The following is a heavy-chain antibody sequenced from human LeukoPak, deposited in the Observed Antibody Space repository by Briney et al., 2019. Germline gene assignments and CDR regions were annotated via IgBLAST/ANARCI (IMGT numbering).Heavy chain of an antibody. V-gene: IGHV3-48*04. J-gene: IGHJ4*02. CDR3: AREISWVVDTTLSPYFDY. D-gene: IGHD5-18*01. CDR1: GFTFSSYS. CDR2: ISSSSSTI. Sequence: PGGSLRLSCAASGFTFSSYSMNWVRQAPGKGLEWVSYISSSSSTIYYADSVKGRFTISRDNAKNSLFLHMNSLRAEDTAVYYCAREISWVVDTTLSPYFDYWGQGTLVTVSS.